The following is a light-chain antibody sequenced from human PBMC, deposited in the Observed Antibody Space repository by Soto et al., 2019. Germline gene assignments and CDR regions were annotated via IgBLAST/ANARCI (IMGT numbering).Light chain of an antibody. CDR1: QSVSSN. Sequence: EIVLTQSPATLSLSPGERATLSCRASQSVSSNLAWYQQKPGQAPRLLIYGASTRATGIPARFSGSGSGTEFTLTISSLQSEDFAVYYCHHYETFGQGTKVDI. J-gene: IGKJ1*01. V-gene: IGKV3-15*01. CDR3: HHYET. CDR2: GAS.